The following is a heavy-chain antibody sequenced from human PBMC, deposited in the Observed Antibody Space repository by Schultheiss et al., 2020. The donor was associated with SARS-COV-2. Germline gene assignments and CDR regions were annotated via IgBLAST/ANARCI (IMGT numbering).Heavy chain of an antibody. J-gene: IGHJ4*02. CDR2: ISGSGGST. CDR3: ARGGGNSGTHLGVVVDY. CDR1: GFTFSSYS. V-gene: IGHV3-23*01. Sequence: GGSLRLSCAASGFTFSSYSMNWVRQAPGKGLEWVLAISGSGGSTYYADSVKGRFTISRDNSKNTLYLQMNSLRAEDTAVYYCARGGGNSGTHLGVVVDYWGQGTLVTVSS. D-gene: IGHD4-23*01.